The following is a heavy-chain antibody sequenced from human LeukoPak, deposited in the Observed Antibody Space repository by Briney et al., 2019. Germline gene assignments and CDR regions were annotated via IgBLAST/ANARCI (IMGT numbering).Heavy chain of an antibody. V-gene: IGHV3-11*04. CDR1: GFTFSDYY. D-gene: IGHD3-22*01. CDR3: ARARAYYYESSLLFDY. CDR2: SSSSGTTI. J-gene: IGHJ4*02. Sequence: KLGGSLTLSCAASGFTFSDYYMSWIRQAPGKGLEWVSYSSSSGTTIYYADSVKGRFTISRDNAKNSLYLQMNSLRAEETAVYYCARARAYYYESSLLFDYWGQGTLLTAS.